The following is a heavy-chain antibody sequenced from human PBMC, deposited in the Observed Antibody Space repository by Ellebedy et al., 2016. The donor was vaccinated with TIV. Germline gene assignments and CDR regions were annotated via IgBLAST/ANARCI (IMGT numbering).Heavy chain of an antibody. CDR2: IYYSGST. V-gene: IGHV4-30-4*01. Sequence: LRLXXTVSGGSISSGDYYWSWIRQPPGKGLEWIGYIYYSGSTYYNPSLKSRVTISVDTSKNQFSLKLSSVTAADTAVYYCASTDTAMAHDAFDIWGQGTMVTVSS. CDR1: GGSISSGDYY. D-gene: IGHD5-18*01. CDR3: ASTDTAMAHDAFDI. J-gene: IGHJ3*02.